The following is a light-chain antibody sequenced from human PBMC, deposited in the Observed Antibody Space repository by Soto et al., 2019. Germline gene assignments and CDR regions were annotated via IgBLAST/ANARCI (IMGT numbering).Light chain of an antibody. CDR2: AAS. CDR3: QQSYSTPRT. V-gene: IGKV1-39*01. J-gene: IGKJ1*01. CDR1: QSISSY. Sequence: IQLTQSPSALSPTVRARVTITCRASQSISSYLNWYQQKPGKAPNLLIYAASSLQSGVPSRFSGSGSGTDFTLTGSSLQPEDFATYYCQQSYSTPRTFGQGTKVDIK.